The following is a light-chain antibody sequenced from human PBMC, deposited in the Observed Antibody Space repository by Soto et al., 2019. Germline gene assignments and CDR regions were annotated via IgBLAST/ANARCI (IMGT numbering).Light chain of an antibody. CDR3: QQYNNWPIT. J-gene: IGKJ5*01. Sequence: EIVVTQSPATLSVSPGERATLSCRASQSVSSNLGWYQQKPGQAPRLLIYGASTRATGIPARFSGSGSGTEFTLTISSLQSEDFAVYYCQQYNNWPITFGQGTRLEIK. CDR1: QSVSSN. V-gene: IGKV3-15*01. CDR2: GAS.